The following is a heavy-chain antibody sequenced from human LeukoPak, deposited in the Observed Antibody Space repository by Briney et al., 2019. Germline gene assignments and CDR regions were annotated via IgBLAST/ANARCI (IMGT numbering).Heavy chain of an antibody. J-gene: IGHJ5*02. V-gene: IGHV3-23*01. CDR2: ISGSGGST. Sequence: GGSLRLSCAASGFTFSSYAMSWVRQAPGKGLEWVSAISGSGGSTYYADSVKGRFTISRDNSKNTLYLQMNSLRAEDTAVYDRAKVRCSSTSCYPNWFDPWGQGTLVTVSS. D-gene: IGHD2-2*01. CDR3: AKVRCSSTSCYPNWFDP. CDR1: GFTFSSYA.